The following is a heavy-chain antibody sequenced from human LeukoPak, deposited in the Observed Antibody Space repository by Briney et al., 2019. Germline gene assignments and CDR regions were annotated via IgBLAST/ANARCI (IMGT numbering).Heavy chain of an antibody. V-gene: IGHV4-61*02. CDR3: ARGFDSAKDFDY. Sequence: SETLSLTCTVSGGSISSGSYYWSWIRQPAGKGLEWIGRIYTSGSTNYNPSLKSRVTISVDTSKNQFSLKLSSVTAADTAVYYCARGFDSAKDFDYWGQGTLVTVSS. CDR2: IYTSGST. CDR1: GGSISSGSYY. D-gene: IGHD3-10*01. J-gene: IGHJ4*02.